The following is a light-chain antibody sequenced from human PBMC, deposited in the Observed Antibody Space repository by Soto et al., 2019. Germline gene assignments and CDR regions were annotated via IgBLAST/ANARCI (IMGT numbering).Light chain of an antibody. J-gene: IGKJ5*01. V-gene: IGKV3-20*01. CDR3: QQYGSSQIT. CDR1: QSVSSSY. Sequence: VLTQSPGTLSLSPGEIATLSCRASQSVSSSYLAWYQQKPGQAPRLLIYGASSRATGIPDRFSGSGSGTDFTLTISRLEPEDFAVYYCQQYGSSQITFAQG. CDR2: GAS.